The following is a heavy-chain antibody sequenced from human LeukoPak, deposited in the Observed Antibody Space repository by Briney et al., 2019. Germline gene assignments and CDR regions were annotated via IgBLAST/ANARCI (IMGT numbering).Heavy chain of an antibody. V-gene: IGHV1-2*02. Sequence: VASVKVSCKASGYTFTGYYMHWVRQAPGQGLEWMGWINPNSGGTNYAQKFQGRVTMTRDTSISTAYMELSRLRSDDTAVYYCARYGLLGLSEINAFDIWGQGTMVTVSS. D-gene: IGHD2-2*01. CDR1: GYTFTGYY. CDR3: ARYGLLGLSEINAFDI. CDR2: INPNSGGT. J-gene: IGHJ3*02.